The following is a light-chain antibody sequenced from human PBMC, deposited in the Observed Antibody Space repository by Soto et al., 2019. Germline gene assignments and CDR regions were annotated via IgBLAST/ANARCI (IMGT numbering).Light chain of an antibody. J-gene: IGKJ1*01. CDR3: QQYDSYAWT. V-gene: IGKV1-5*01. Sequence: DIQMTQSPSILSASVGDRVTITCRASQSISSWLAWYQQKPGKAPKLLIYDASSLESGVPSRFSGIGSGTEFTLTITSLQPDDFATYDCQQYDSYAWTFGQGTKVEIK. CDR2: DAS. CDR1: QSISSW.